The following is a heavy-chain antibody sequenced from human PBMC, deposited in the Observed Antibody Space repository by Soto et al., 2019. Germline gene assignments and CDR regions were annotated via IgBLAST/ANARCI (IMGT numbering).Heavy chain of an antibody. V-gene: IGHV4-59*01. D-gene: IGHD6-19*01. J-gene: IGHJ6*03. CDR1: GGSISSYY. CDR2: IYYSGST. Sequence: QVQLQESGPGLVKPSETLSLTCTVSGGSISSYYWSWIRQPPGKGLEWIGYIYYSGSTNYNPSLKSRVTISVDTSKNQFSLKLSSVTAADTAVYYCARDFCYTTTSDSSGCSMDVWGKGTTVTVSS. CDR3: ARDFCYTTTSDSSGCSMDV.